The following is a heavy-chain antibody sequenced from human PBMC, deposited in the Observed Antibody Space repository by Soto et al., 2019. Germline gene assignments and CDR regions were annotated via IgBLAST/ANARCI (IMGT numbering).Heavy chain of an antibody. CDR1: GGTFSSYA. V-gene: IGHV1-69*01. Sequence: QVQLVQSGAEVKKPGSSVKVSCKASGGTFSSYAISWVRQDPGQGLEWMGGIIPITDTTNYAQKFQGRVTITADEYTSTAYMVLRSLRSEDTAVYYCARSQGSSTSLEIYYYYYYGRDVWGQGTTVTVSS. CDR3: ARSQGSSTSLEIYYYYYYGRDV. D-gene: IGHD2-2*01. CDR2: IIPITDTT. J-gene: IGHJ6*02.